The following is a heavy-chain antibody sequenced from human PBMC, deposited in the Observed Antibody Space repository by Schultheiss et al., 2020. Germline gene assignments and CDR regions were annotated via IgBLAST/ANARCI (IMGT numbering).Heavy chain of an antibody. CDR2: IYYSGST. J-gene: IGHJ6*02. V-gene: IGHV4-59*06. CDR1: GGSISSYY. Sequence: SETLSLTCTVSGGSISSYYWSWIRQPPGKGLEWIGYIYYSGSTYYNPSLKSRVTISVDTSKNQFSLKLSSVTAADTAVYYCASGQVLLWFGEFSYYYYGMDVWGQGTTVNVYS. D-gene: IGHD3-10*01. CDR3: ASGQVLLWFGEFSYYYYGMDV.